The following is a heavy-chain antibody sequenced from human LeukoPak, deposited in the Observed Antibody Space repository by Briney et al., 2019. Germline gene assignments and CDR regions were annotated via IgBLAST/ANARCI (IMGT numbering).Heavy chain of an antibody. CDR3: ARRLRTIAAAGKGHFDY. Sequence: SETLSLTCTVSGGSISSSSYYWGWIRQPPGKGLEWIGSIYYSGSTYYNPSLKSRVTISVDTSKNQFSLKLSSVTAADTAVYYCARRLRTIAAAGKGHFDYWAREPWSPSPQ. CDR2: IYYSGST. D-gene: IGHD6-13*01. CDR1: GGSISSSSYY. J-gene: IGHJ4*02. V-gene: IGHV4-39*01.